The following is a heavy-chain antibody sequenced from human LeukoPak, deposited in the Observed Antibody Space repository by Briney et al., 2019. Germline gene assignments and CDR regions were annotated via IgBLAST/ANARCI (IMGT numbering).Heavy chain of an antibody. J-gene: IGHJ3*02. D-gene: IGHD3-22*01. Sequence: GASVKVSCKASGGTFSSYAISWVRQAPGQGLEWMGGIIPIFGTANYAQKFQGRVTITTDESTSTAYMELSSLRSEDTAVYYCARAYYDSSGPGAFDIWGQGTMVTVSS. CDR1: GGTFSSYA. CDR3: ARAYYDSSGPGAFDI. CDR2: IIPIFGTA. V-gene: IGHV1-69*05.